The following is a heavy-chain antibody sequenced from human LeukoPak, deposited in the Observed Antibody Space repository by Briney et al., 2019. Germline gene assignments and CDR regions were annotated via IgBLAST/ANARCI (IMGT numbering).Heavy chain of an antibody. CDR2: ISGSGGST. CDR3: AVRSTFD. CDR1: GFNFCSYG. Sequence: GSLRLFCAASGFNFCSYGISWVRQGPGKGLEWVSAISGSGGSTYYADSVKGRFTISRDNSKNTLYLQMNSLRAEDTAVYYCAVRSTFDWGQGTLVTVSS. J-gene: IGHJ4*02. V-gene: IGHV3-23*01.